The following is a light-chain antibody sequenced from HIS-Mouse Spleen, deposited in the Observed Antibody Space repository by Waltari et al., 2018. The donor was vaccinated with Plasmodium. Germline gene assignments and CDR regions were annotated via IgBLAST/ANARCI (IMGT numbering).Light chain of an antibody. V-gene: IGKV1-33*01. CDR1: QGISNY. J-gene: IGKJ2*01. Sequence: IWMTQSPSFLSASAGDRVTITCRVSQGISNYLTWYQQKPGKAPKLLIYDASNLETGVPSRFSGSGSGTDFTFTISCLQSEDIATYYCQQYDSLPYTFGQGTKLEIK. CDR2: DAS. CDR3: QQYDSLPYT.